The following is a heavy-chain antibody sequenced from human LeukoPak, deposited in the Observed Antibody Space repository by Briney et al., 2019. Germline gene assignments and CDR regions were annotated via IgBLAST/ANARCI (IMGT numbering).Heavy chain of an antibody. CDR1: GGSISSGGYS. CDR3: ARGGGGGYYFNY. J-gene: IGHJ4*02. Sequence: SQTLSLTCTVSGGSISSGGYSWSWIRQHPGKGLEWIGYIYYSGSTYYNPSLKSRLTLSVDTSKNQFSLKLSSVTAADTAVYYCARGGGGGYYFNYWGQGTLVTVSS. D-gene: IGHD2-15*01. V-gene: IGHV4-31*03. CDR2: IYYSGST.